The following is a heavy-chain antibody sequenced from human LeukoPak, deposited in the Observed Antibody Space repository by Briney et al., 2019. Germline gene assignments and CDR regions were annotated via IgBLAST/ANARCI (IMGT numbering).Heavy chain of an antibody. CDR1: GGSISSGGYY. J-gene: IGHJ4*02. D-gene: IGHD2-2*01. Sequence: SQTLSLTCTVSGGSISSGGYYWSWIRQHPGKGLEWIGYSYYSGSTYYNPALMSRVTISVDTSKHQFSLKLSSVTAADTAVYYCARDAKEPTKYCSSTSCYRGVYYFDYWGQGTLVTVSS. CDR2: SYYSGST. V-gene: IGHV4-31*03. CDR3: ARDAKEPTKYCSSTSCYRGVYYFDY.